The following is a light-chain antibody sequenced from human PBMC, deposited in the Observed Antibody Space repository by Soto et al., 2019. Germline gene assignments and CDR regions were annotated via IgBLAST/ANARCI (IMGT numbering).Light chain of an antibody. CDR2: ASS. CDR3: QQSHSNIQDLT. V-gene: IGKV1-39*01. CDR1: QSVSNH. J-gene: IGKJ4*01. Sequence: DIQMTQSPSSLSASVGDRVTITCRASQSVSNHLNWYQQKPGKAPKLLIYASSSLQSGVPSRFSGSGSGTDFTLTISSLQPEDVATYYCQQSHSNIQDLTFGGGTKVEIK.